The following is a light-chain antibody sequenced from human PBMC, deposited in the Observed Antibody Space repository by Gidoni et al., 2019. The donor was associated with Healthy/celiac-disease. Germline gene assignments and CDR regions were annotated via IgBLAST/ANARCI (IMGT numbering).Light chain of an antibody. V-gene: IGLV3-1*01. Sequence: YELTQPPAGSVSPGQTASITCSGDKLGDKYACWYQQKPGQSPVLVIYQDSKRPSGIPERFSGSSSGNTATLTISGTQAMDEADYYCQAWDSSTYVFGTGTKVTVL. CDR1: KLGDKY. CDR3: QAWDSSTYV. CDR2: QDS. J-gene: IGLJ1*01.